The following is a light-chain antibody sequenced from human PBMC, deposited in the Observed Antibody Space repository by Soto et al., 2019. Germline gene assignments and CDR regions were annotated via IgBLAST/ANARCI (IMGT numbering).Light chain of an antibody. CDR3: QQYNNWPYT. V-gene: IGKV3D-15*01. CDR1: QSVSTK. Sequence: MVMTQSPATLPVSPGERATLSCRASQSVSTKLAWYQQKPGQAPRLLIYGASTRATGIPARFSGSGSGTEFTLTISSLQSEDFAVYYCQQYNNWPYTFGPGTRVDIK. CDR2: GAS. J-gene: IGKJ3*01.